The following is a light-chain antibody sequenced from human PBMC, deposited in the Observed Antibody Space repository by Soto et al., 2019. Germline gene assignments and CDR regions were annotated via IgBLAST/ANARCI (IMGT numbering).Light chain of an antibody. CDR3: SSYAGSNNLV. CDR2: EVS. J-gene: IGLJ3*02. CDR1: SNDVGGYNY. Sequence: QSALTQPPSASGSPGQSVTISCTGTSNDVGGYNYVSWYQQHPGKAPKLMIYEVSERPSGVPDRFSGSKSGNTASLTVSGLQAEDEADYYCSSYAGSNNLVFGAGTKLTVL. V-gene: IGLV2-8*01.